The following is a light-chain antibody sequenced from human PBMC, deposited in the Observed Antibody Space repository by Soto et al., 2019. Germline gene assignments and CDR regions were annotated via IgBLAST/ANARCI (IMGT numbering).Light chain of an antibody. J-gene: IGKJ1*01. CDR1: QSVSSSY. V-gene: IGKV3-20*01. Sequence: EIVLTQSPGTLSLSPGVRATLSCRASQSVSSSYLAWYQQKPGQAPRLLIYGASSRATGIPDRFSGSGSGTDFTLTISRLEPEDFAVYYCQQYGSSAWTFGQGTKV. CDR2: GAS. CDR3: QQYGSSAWT.